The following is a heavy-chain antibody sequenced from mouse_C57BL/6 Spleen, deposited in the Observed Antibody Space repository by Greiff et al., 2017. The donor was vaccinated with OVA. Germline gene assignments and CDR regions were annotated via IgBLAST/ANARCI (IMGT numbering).Heavy chain of an antibody. D-gene: IGHD1-1*01. V-gene: IGHV1-64*01. J-gene: IGHJ4*01. CDR3: ARGWSNYGSYYAMDY. CDR1: GYTFTSYW. CDR2: IHPNSGST. Sequence: VQLQQPGAELVKPGASVKLSCKASGYTFTSYWMHWVKQRPGQGLEWIGMIHPNSGSTNYNEKFKSKATLTVDKSSSTAYMQLSSLTSEDSAVYYCARGWSNYGSYYAMDYWGQGTSVTVSS.